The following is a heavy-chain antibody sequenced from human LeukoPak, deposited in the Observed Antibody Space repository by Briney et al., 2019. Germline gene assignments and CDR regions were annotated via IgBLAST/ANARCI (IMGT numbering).Heavy chain of an antibody. D-gene: IGHD2/OR15-2a*01. V-gene: IGHV3-74*01. CDR2: INHDGSST. J-gene: IGHJ4*02. CDR1: GFTFSYYW. Sequence: GRSLRLSCAASGFTFSYYWMHWVRQAPGKGLVWVSRINHDGSSTTYADSVKGRFTISRDNAKNTLYLQMNSLRAEDTAVYYCARAPYTTGRGYYFDYWGQGTLVTVSS. CDR3: ARAPYTTGRGYYFDY.